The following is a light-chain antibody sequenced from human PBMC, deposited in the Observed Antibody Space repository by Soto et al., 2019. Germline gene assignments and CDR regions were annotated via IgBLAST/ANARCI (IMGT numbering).Light chain of an antibody. J-gene: IGKJ1*01. V-gene: IGKV1-5*01. CDR2: HAS. CDR1: QYISTW. Sequence: DTLMTQSPSTLSSSVGDRVTITCRASQYISTWLAWYQHRPGKAPRLLIYHASILESGISLRFSGSGSGTEFTLTISSLQSDDFATYYCQHYNSYSEAFGQGTKVDIK. CDR3: QHYNSYSEA.